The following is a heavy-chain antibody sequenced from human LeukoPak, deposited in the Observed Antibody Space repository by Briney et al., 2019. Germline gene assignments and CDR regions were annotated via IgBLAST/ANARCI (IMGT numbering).Heavy chain of an antibody. CDR2: IYYSGRT. CDR1: GGSISDYY. Sequence: PSETLSLTCTVSGGSISDYYWNWMRQPPGKGLEWIGYIYYSGRTNYNPSLKSRVSISVDTSKNQFSLKLSSVTAADTAVYYCARFKMATTLIDYWGQGTLVTVSS. D-gene: IGHD5-24*01. CDR3: ARFKMATTLIDY. J-gene: IGHJ4*02. V-gene: IGHV4-59*01.